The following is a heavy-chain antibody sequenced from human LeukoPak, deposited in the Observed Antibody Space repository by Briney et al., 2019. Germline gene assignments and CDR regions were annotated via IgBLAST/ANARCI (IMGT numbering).Heavy chain of an antibody. CDR1: GFTVSSNY. V-gene: IGHV3-66*01. D-gene: IGHD6-19*01. CDR2: IYSDGST. CDR3: AKERNLEIAVAGTIFDY. J-gene: IGHJ4*02. Sequence: PGGSLRLSCAASGFTVSSNYMSWVRQAPGKGLEWVSVIYSDGSTYYADSVKGRFTISRDNSKNIIYLEMNSLRAEDTAVYYCAKERNLEIAVAGTIFDYWGQGTLVTVSS.